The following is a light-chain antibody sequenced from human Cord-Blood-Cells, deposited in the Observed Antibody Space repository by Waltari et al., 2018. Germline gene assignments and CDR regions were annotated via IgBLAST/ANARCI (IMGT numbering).Light chain of an antibody. CDR2: GKN. CDR3: NSRDSSGNHVV. Sequence: SSELTQDPAVSVALGQTVRITCQGDSLRSYYASWYQQKQGQAPVLVIYGKNNRPAGIPDRFSGSRSGNTASLTITGAQAEDEADYDCNSRDSSGNHVVFGGGTKLTVL. CDR1: SLRSYY. J-gene: IGLJ2*01. V-gene: IGLV3-19*01.